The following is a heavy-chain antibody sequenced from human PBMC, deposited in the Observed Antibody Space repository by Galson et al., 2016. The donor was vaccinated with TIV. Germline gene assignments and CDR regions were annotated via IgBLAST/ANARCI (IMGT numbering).Heavy chain of an antibody. D-gene: IGHD2/OR15-2a*01. CDR2: FTPVFGIT. J-gene: IGHJ4*02. Sequence: SVKVSCKASGGIFSNFVISWVRQAPGQGLEWMGRFTPVFGITNYAQKFQDRVSITADKSTSTVYMELSSLTSQDTAIYYCARDKEYAKNYFDFWGQGTQVTVSS. CDR1: GGIFSNFV. CDR3: ARDKEYAKNYFDF. V-gene: IGHV1-69*04.